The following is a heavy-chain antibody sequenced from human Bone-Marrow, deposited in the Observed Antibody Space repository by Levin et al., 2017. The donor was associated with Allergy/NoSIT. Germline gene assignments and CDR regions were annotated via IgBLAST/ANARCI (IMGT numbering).Heavy chain of an antibody. V-gene: IGHV3-48*03. J-gene: IGHJ4*02. CDR2: ISSSGSTI. CDR1: GFTFSSYE. CDR3: ARSGHIADIVVVPAIDY. Sequence: GESLKISCAASGFTFSSYEMNWVRQAPGKGLEWVSYISSSGSTIYYADSVKGRFTISRDNAKNSLYLQMNSLRAEDTAVYYCARSGHIADIVVVPAIDYWGQGTLVTVSS. D-gene: IGHD2-2*01.